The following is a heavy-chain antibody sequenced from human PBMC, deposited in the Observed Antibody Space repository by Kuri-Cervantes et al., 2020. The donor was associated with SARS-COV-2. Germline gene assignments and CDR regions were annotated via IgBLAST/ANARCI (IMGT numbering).Heavy chain of an antibody. J-gene: IGHJ4*02. CDR3: ARTPDYGDPIYYFDY. V-gene: IGHV3-7*01. D-gene: IGHD4-17*01. Sequence: GGSLRLSCAVSGFTFSSYWMNWVRRAPGKALEWVGNIKYDGTEISYVDSVKGRFTISRDNAKNSLYLQMNSLRAEDTAVYYCARTPDYGDPIYYFDYWDQGTLVTVSS. CDR2: IKYDGTEI. CDR1: GFTFSSYW.